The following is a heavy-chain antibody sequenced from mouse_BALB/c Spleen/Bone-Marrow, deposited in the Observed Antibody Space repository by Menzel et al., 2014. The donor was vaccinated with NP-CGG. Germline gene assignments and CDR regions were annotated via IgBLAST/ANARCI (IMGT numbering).Heavy chain of an antibody. Sequence: QVQLKQSGAELARPGASVKLSCKASGYTFTSYWMQWVKQRPGQGLEWIGAIYPGDGDTRYTQKFKGKATLTADKSSSTAYMHLSSLASEDSAVYYCARGGENGNYDAMDYWGQGTSVTVSS. CDR1: GYTFTSYW. J-gene: IGHJ4*01. D-gene: IGHD6-1*01. V-gene: IGHV1-87*01. CDR3: ARGGENGNYDAMDY. CDR2: IYPGDGDT.